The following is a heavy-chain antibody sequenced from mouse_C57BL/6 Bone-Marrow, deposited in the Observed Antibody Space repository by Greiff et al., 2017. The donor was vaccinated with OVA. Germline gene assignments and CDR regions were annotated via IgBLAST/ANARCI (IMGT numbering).Heavy chain of an antibody. Sequence: QVQLLQSGAELVRPGTSVKISCKASGYTFTNYWIGWAKQRPGHGLEWIGDIYPGGGYTNYNEKFKGKATLTADKSSSTAYMQFSSLTSEDSAKYYGARSCPTTVALDYWGQGTTLTVSS. V-gene: IGHV1-63*01. CDR1: GYTFTNYW. J-gene: IGHJ2*01. CDR2: IYPGGGYT. CDR3: ARSCPTTVALDY. D-gene: IGHD1-1*01.